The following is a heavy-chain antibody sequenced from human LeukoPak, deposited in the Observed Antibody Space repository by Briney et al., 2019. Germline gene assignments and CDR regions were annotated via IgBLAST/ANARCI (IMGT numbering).Heavy chain of an antibody. D-gene: IGHD3-22*01. Sequence: GGSLRLSCAASGFTFSSYGMHWVRQAPGKGLEWVAVISYDGSNKYYADSVKGRFTISRDNSKNTLYLQMNSLRAEDTAVYYCAKTDSRHAFDIWGQGTMVTVSS. V-gene: IGHV3-30*18. J-gene: IGHJ3*02. CDR1: GFTFSSYG. CDR2: ISYDGSNK. CDR3: AKTDSRHAFDI.